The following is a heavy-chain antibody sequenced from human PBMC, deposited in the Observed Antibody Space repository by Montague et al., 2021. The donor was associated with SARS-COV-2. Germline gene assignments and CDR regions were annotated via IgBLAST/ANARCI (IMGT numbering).Heavy chain of an antibody. J-gene: IGHJ4*03. CDR1: GGSISSSSYY. CDR2: IYYSAST. Sequence: SETLSLTCTVSGGSISSSSYYWGWIRQPPGQGLEWIGIIYYSASTYSNPSLKRRVTISVDTSKNQFSLNLSSVTAADTAVYYCARIMPIYGSWPYFDYWGQGTLVTVTS. V-gene: IGHV4-39*01. D-gene: IGHD3-10*01. CDR3: ARIMPIYGSWPYFDY.